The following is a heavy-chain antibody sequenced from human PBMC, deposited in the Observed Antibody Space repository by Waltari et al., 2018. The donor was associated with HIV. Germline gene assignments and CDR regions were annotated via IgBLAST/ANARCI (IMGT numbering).Heavy chain of an antibody. Sequence: QVQLVQSGAEVKKPGASVKVSCKASGYTFTGYYMHWVRQAPGQGLEWMGLINPNSGGTNYAQKFQGRGTMTRDTSISTAYMERSRLRSDDTAVYYCAREWRCYGDYTPDTDYWGQGTLVTVSS. CDR3: AREWRCYGDYTPDTDY. CDR2: INPNSGGT. D-gene: IGHD4-17*01. CDR1: GYTFTGYY. J-gene: IGHJ4*02. V-gene: IGHV1-2*02.